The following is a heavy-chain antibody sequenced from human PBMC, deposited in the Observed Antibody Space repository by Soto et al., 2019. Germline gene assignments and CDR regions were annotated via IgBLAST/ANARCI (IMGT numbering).Heavy chain of an antibody. J-gene: IGHJ3*02. V-gene: IGHV1-69*02. Sequence: QVQLVQSGAEVKKPGSSVKVSCKASGGTFSSYTISWVRQAPGQGLEWMGRIIPILGIANYAQKFQGRVTITADKSTGTAYMELSSLRSEDTAVYYCARVAAVAGAFDIWGQGTMVTVSS. CDR2: IIPILGIA. D-gene: IGHD6-19*01. CDR1: GGTFSSYT. CDR3: ARVAAVAGAFDI.